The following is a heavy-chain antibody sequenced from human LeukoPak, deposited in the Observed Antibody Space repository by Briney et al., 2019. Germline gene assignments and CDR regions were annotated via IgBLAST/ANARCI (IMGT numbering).Heavy chain of an antibody. CDR3: ARDRGVYGSGSYYPSH. CDR1: GGSINSGSYY. D-gene: IGHD3-10*01. CDR2: IYTSGST. Sequence: SETLSLTCTVSGGSINSGSYYWSWIRQPAGKGLEWIGRIYTSGSTSYNPSLKSRVTISVDTSKNQFSLKLSSVTAADTAVYYCARDRGVYGSGSYYPSHWGQGTLVTVSS. J-gene: IGHJ4*02. V-gene: IGHV4-61*02.